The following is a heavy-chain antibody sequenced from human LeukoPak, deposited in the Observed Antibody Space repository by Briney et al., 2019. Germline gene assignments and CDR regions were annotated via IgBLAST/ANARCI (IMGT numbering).Heavy chain of an antibody. J-gene: IGHJ5*02. CDR2: IYTSGSP. V-gene: IGHV4-4*07. CDR3: ARTYYLSGWSSDL. CDR1: GGSMNNYY. Sequence: SETLSLTCTVSGGSMNNYYWNWIRQPAGKGLEWVGRIYTSGSPSHNPSLQGRIVMSIDTSKNQFSLKLTSVTAPDPAGIYCARTYYLSGWSSDLWGQGTLVSVSS. D-gene: IGHD6-19*01.